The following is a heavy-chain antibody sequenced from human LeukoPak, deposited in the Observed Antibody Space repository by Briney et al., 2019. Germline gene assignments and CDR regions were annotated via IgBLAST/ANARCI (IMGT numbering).Heavy chain of an antibody. CDR2: ISAYNGNT. V-gene: IGHV1-18*01. CDR1: GYTFTSYG. Sequence: ASVKVSCKASGYTFTSYGISWVRQAPGQGLEWMGWISAYNGNTNYAQKLQGRVTMTTDTSTSTAYMELRSLRSDDTAVYYCARVPWRSILTYGSGSYYKGVWFDPWGQGTLVTVSS. CDR3: ARVPWRSILTYGSGSYYKGVWFDP. D-gene: IGHD3-10*01. J-gene: IGHJ5*02.